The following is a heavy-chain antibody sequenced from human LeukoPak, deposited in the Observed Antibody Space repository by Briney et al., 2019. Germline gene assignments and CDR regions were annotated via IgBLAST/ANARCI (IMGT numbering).Heavy chain of an antibody. CDR3: ASVRGYCSGGRCYVDH. CDR1: GFTVSSSY. V-gene: IGHV3-53*01. J-gene: IGHJ4*02. Sequence: GGSLRLSCAASGFTVSSSYMSWVRQAPGKGLVWVSDVYSGGETYYADSEKGRVTISRDNANNTLYLQMNSLRAEDTAVYYCASVRGYCSGGRCYVDHWGQGTLVTVSS. CDR2: VYSGGET. D-gene: IGHD2-15*01.